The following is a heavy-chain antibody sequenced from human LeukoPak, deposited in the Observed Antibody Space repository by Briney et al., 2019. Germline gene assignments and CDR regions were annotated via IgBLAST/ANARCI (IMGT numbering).Heavy chain of an antibody. CDR3: ARDRLAGDSRWYFDL. CDR2: IYTSGST. CDR1: GGSISSGSYY. Sequence: SETLSLTCTVSGGSISSGSYYWSWIRQPAGKGLEWIGRIYTSGSTNYNPSLKSRVTISVDTSKNQFSLKLSSVTAADTAVYYCARDRLAGDSRWYFDLWGRGTLVTVSS. D-gene: IGHD7-27*01. J-gene: IGHJ2*01. V-gene: IGHV4-61*02.